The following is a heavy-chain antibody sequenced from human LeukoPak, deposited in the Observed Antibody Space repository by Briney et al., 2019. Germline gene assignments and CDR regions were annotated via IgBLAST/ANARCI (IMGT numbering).Heavy chain of an antibody. CDR1: GGSISSYY. CDR2: MYSTRST. V-gene: IGHV4-59*01. J-gene: IGHJ5*02. CDR3: ARDGCPTTKSGCVGNWFDP. Sequence: SETLSHTCTVSGGSISSYYWSWIRKPPGKGLEWIGYMYSTRSTNYNPSLKSRLTISVDTSKNQFSLRLSSVTAADTAVYYCARDGCPTTKSGCVGNWFDPWGQGTLVTVSS. D-gene: IGHD1-26*01.